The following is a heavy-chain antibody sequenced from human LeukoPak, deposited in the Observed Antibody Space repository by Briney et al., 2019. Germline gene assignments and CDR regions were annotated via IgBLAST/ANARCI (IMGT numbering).Heavy chain of an antibody. Sequence: GGSLRLSCAASGFTFSSYAMSWVRQAPGKGLEWVSAISGSGGSTYYADSVKGRFTISRADSKNTLYLQMNSLRAEDTAVYYCAKFPYDSSGWESYWGQGTLVTVSS. D-gene: IGHD3-22*01. CDR2: ISGSGGST. J-gene: IGHJ4*02. CDR3: AKFPYDSSGWESY. CDR1: GFTFSSYA. V-gene: IGHV3-23*01.